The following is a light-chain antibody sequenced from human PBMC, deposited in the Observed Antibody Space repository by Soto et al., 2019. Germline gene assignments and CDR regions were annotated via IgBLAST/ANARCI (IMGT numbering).Light chain of an antibody. J-gene: IGKJ5*01. CDR1: QSVSSN. Sequence: EIVMTQSPSTLSASPGERATLSCRASQSVSSNLAWYQQKPGQAPRLLIYGASTRATGFPARFSGSGSGTEFTLTISSLQSEDFAVYYCQQYNNWTPTFGQGTRLEIK. V-gene: IGKV3-15*01. CDR3: QQYNNWTPT. CDR2: GAS.